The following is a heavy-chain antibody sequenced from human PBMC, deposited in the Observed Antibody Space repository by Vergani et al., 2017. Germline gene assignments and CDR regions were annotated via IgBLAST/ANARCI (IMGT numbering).Heavy chain of an antibody. Sequence: QVQLQQWGAGLLKPSETLSLTCAVYGGSFSGYYWSWIRQPPGKGLEWIGSIYYSGSTYYNPSLKSRVTISVDTSKNQFSLKLSSVTAADTAVYYCARDIPINDFWSGYFPYYFDYWGQGTLVTVSS. J-gene: IGHJ4*02. D-gene: IGHD3-3*01. CDR1: GGSFSGYY. CDR3: ARDIPINDFWSGYFPYYFDY. CDR2: IYYSGST. V-gene: IGHV4-34*01.